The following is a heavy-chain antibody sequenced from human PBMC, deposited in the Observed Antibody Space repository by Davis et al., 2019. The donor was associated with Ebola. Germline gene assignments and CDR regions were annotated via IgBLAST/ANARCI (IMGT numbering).Heavy chain of an antibody. J-gene: IGHJ4*02. D-gene: IGHD4-11*01. CDR2: ISGSGGST. CDR3: AKTMTPGDY. CDR1: GFTFSSYG. Sequence: GESLKISCAASGFTFSSYGMHWVRQAPGKGLEWVSAISGSGGSTYYADSVKGRFTISRDNSKNTLYLQMNSLRAEDTAVYYCAKTMTPGDYWGQGTLVTVSS. V-gene: IGHV3-23*01.